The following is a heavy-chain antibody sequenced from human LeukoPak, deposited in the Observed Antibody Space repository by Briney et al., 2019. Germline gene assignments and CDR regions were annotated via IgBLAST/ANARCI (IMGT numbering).Heavy chain of an antibody. CDR2: IRVYNGNT. V-gene: IGHV1-18*01. CDR3: ARGHSSGWSHFDY. D-gene: IGHD6-19*01. Sequence: GASVKVSCKASGYTFTSYGINWVRHAPGQGLDWMGWIRVYNGNTNYAQKLQGRVTMTTDTSTSTVYMELRSLTSDDTAVYYCARGHSSGWSHFDYWGQGTLVTVSS. J-gene: IGHJ4*02. CDR1: GYTFTSYG.